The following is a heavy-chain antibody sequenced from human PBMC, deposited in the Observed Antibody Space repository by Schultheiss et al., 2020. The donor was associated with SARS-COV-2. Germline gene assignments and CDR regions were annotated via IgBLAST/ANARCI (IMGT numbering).Heavy chain of an antibody. CDR2: ISSSGSTI. CDR3: ARDSSAWVGDRFDP. Sequence: GGSLRLSCAASGFTFSSYNMHWVRQAPGKGLEWVSYISSSGSTIYYADSVKGRFTVSRDISKNTVYLQMNSLRDDDTAVYYCARDSSAWVGDRFDPWGQGTLVTVSS. CDR1: GFTFSSYN. J-gene: IGHJ5*02. V-gene: IGHV3-48*02. D-gene: IGHD3-22*01.